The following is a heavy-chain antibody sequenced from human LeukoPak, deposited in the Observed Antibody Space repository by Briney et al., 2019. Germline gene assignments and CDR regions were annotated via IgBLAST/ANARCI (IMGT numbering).Heavy chain of an antibody. Sequence: ASVKVSCKVSGYTLTELSMHRVRQAPGKGLEWMGGFDPEDGETIYAQKFQGRVTMTEDTSTDTAYMELSSLRSEDTAVYYCATEGSGSYYYYMDVWGKGTTVTVSS. CDR2: FDPEDGET. D-gene: IGHD6-19*01. CDR1: GYTLTELS. CDR3: ATEGSGSYYYYMDV. J-gene: IGHJ6*03. V-gene: IGHV1-24*01.